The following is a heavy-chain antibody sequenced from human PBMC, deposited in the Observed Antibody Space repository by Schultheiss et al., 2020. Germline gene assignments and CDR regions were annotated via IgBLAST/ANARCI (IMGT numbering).Heavy chain of an antibody. CDR3: ARGYSGYGDLYGDDY. CDR1: GFTFSSYG. D-gene: IGHD4-17*01. Sequence: GESLKIACAASGFTFSSYGMHWVRQAPGKGLEWVAVISYDGSNKYYADSVKGRFTISRDNSKNTLYLQMNSLRAEDTAVYYCARGYSGYGDLYGDDYWGQGTLVTVSS. CDR2: ISYDGSNK. J-gene: IGHJ4*02. V-gene: IGHV3-30*03.